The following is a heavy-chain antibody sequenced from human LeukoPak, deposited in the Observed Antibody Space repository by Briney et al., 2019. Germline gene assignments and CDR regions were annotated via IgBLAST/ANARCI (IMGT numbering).Heavy chain of an antibody. V-gene: IGHV1-18*01. CDR3: ARVYGSGSSDY. Sequence: ASVKVSCKASGSTFTTYANTWVRQAPGQGLEWMGWISAYNGDTNYAQKFQDRVTMTTDTSTSTTYMQLRSLRSDDTAVYYCARVYGSGSSDYWGQGTLVTVSS. J-gene: IGHJ4*02. CDR2: ISAYNGDT. D-gene: IGHD3-10*01. CDR1: GSTFTTYA.